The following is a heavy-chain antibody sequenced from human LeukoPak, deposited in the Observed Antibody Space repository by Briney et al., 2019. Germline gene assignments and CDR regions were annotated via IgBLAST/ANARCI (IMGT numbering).Heavy chain of an antibody. V-gene: IGHV4-31*03. CDR3: ARHEGSSRTNPFDY. D-gene: IGHD6-13*01. Sequence: PSQTLSLTCTVSGGSISSGGYYWSWIRQHPGKGLEWIGYIYYSGSTYYNPSLKSRVTISVDTSKSQFSLKLSSVTAADTAVYYCARHEGSSRTNPFDYWGQGTLVTVSS. CDR1: GGSISSGGYY. CDR2: IYYSGST. J-gene: IGHJ4*02.